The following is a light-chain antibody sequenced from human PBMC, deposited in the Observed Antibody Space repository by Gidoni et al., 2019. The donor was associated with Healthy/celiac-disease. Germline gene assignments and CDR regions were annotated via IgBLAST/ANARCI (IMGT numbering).Light chain of an antibody. CDR2: AAS. V-gene: IGKV1-39*01. J-gene: IGKJ4*01. CDR3: QQSYSTPRT. Sequence: DIQMTQSPSSLSASVGDRVTITCRASQSISSYLYWYQQKPGKAPKLLIYAASSLQIGVPSRFSGSGSGTDFTLTISSLQPEDFATYYCQQSYSTPRTFGGXTKVEIK. CDR1: QSISSY.